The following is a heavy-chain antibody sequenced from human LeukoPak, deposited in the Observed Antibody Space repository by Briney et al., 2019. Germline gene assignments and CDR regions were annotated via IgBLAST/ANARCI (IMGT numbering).Heavy chain of an antibody. Sequence: GGSLRLSCAASGFTVSSNYMSWVRQAPGKGLEWVAVISYDGSNKYYADSVKGRFTISRDNSKNTLYLQMNSLRAEDKAVYYCARDSDDSSGYYYVLHYWGQGTLVTVSS. V-gene: IGHV3-30*03. D-gene: IGHD3-22*01. CDR1: GFTVSSNY. J-gene: IGHJ4*02. CDR2: ISYDGSNK. CDR3: ARDSDDSSGYYYVLHY.